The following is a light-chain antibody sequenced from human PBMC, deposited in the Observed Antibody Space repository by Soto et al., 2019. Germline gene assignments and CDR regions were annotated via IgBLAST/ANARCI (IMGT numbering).Light chain of an antibody. CDR1: QSVSSSY. V-gene: IGKV3-20*01. CDR2: GAS. J-gene: IGKJ3*01. CDR3: QQYGSSPAT. Sequence: EIVLTQSPGTLSLSPGERATLSCRASQSVSSSYLAWYQQKPGQAPRLLIYGASSRATGIPDRVSGSGSGTAFTLTISRLEPEDFAVYYCQQYGSSPATFGPGTKVDIQ.